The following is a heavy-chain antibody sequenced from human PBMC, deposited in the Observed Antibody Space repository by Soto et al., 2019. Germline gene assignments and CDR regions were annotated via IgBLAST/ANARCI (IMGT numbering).Heavy chain of an antibody. CDR3: ARHPDIVVVPAAPGIAAAGNPDSAFDI. CDR1: GYSFTSYW. CDR2: IYPGDSDT. D-gene: IGHD2-2*01. V-gene: IGHV5-51*01. Sequence: PGESLKISCKGSGYSFTSYWIGWVRQMPGKGLEWMGIIYPGDSDTRYSPSFQGQVTISADKSISTAYLQWSSLKASDTAMYYCARHPDIVVVPAAPGIAAAGNPDSAFDIWGQGTMVTVSS. J-gene: IGHJ3*02.